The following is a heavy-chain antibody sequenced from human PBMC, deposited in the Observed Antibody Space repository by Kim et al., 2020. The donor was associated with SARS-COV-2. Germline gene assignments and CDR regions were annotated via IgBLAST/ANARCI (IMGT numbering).Heavy chain of an antibody. CDR2: FDPEDGET. J-gene: IGHJ4*02. CDR1: GYTLTELS. V-gene: IGHV1-24*01. D-gene: IGHD2-21*01. CDR3: ATGPFWTTRNGSFWWEDY. Sequence: ASVKVSCKVSGYTLTELSMHWVRQAPGKGLEWMGGFDPEDGETIYAQKFQGRVTMTEDTSTDTAYMELSSLRSEDTAVYYCATGPFWTTRNGSFWWEDYWGRGTLVTVSS.